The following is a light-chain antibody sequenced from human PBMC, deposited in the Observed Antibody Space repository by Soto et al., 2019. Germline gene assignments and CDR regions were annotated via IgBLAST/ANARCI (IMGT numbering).Light chain of an antibody. CDR3: QQYNSSLYT. J-gene: IGKJ2*01. CDR2: DAS. CDR1: QSISSW. Sequence: DIQMTQSPSTLSASVGDRVTITCRASQSISSWLAWYQQKPGKAPKLLIYDASSLESGVPSRFSGSGSGTEFTLTISSLQPYEFATYYCQQYNSSLYTFGQGTKLEIK. V-gene: IGKV1-5*01.